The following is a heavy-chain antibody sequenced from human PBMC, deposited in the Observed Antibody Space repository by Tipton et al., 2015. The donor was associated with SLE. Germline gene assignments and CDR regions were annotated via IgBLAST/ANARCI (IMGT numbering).Heavy chain of an antibody. V-gene: IGHV4-34*03. CDR3: SGGSSWYFDY. CDR1: GGSFSGYY. CDR2: INHSGST. Sequence: TLSLTCAVYGGSFSGYYWSWIRQPPGKGLEWIGEINHSGSTNYNPSLKSRVTISVDTSKNQFSLKLSSVTAADTAVYYCSGGSSWYFDYWGQGTLVTVSS. J-gene: IGHJ4*02. D-gene: IGHD3-10*01.